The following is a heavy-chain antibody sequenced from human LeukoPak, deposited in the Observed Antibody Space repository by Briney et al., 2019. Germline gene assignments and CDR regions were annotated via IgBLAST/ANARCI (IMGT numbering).Heavy chain of an antibody. CDR1: GFTFSNYA. J-gene: IGHJ4*02. V-gene: IGHV3-23*01. CDR3: ASYVFDY. CDR2: ISNSGAGT. Sequence: GGSLRLSCAASGFTFSNYAMSWVRQAPGKGLEWVSTISNSGAGTYYADSVKGRFTISRDNAKNTLYLQMNSLRAEDTAVYYCASYVFDYWGQGTLVTVSS. D-gene: IGHD3-16*01.